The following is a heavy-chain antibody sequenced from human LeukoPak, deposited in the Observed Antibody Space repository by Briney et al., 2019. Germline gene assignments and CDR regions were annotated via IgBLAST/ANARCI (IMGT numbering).Heavy chain of an antibody. J-gene: IGHJ6*02. V-gene: IGHV3-30-3*01. Sequence: GGSLRLSCAASGFTFSSYAMHWVRQAPGKGLEWVAVISYDGSNKYYADSVKGRFTISRDNSKNTLYLQMNSLRAEDTAVYYCARDRYYYGSGSYPYYYGMDVWGQGTTVTVSS. D-gene: IGHD3-10*01. CDR3: ARDRYYYGSGSYPYYYGMDV. CDR2: ISYDGSNK. CDR1: GFTFSSYA.